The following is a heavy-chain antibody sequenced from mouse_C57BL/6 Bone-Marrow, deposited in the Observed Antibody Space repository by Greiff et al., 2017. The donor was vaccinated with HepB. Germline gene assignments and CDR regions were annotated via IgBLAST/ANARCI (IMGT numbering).Heavy chain of an antibody. CDR3: ARWGLRRDYCAMDY. J-gene: IGHJ4*01. CDR2: IYPRDGST. CDR1: GYTFTSYD. V-gene: IGHV1-85*01. D-gene: IGHD2-4*01. Sequence: QVQLKQSGPELVKPGASVKLSCKASGYTFTSYDINWVKQRPGQGLEWIGWIYPRDGSTKYNEKFKGKATLTVDTSSSTAYMELHSLPSEDSAVYFCARWGLRRDYCAMDYWGQGTSVTVSS.